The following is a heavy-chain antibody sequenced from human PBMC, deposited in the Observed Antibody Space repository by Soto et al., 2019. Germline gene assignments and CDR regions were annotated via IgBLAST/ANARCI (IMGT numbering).Heavy chain of an antibody. D-gene: IGHD3-10*01. CDR1: GGSISSSSYY. J-gene: IGHJ4*02. Sequence: PSETLSLTCTVSGGSISSSSYYWGWIRQPPGKGLEWIGSIYYSGSTDDNPSPKSRVTISVDTSKNQFSLKLSSVTAADTAVYYCARHGDAYTIVRGLSLGYWGQGTPVTVSS. V-gene: IGHV4-39*01. CDR3: ARHGDAYTIVRGLSLGY. CDR2: IYYSGST.